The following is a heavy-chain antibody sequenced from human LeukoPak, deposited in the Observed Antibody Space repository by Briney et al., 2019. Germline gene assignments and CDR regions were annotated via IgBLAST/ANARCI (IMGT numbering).Heavy chain of an antibody. CDR1: GFTFSSYG. CDR2: ISGSGTGT. CDR3: AKDRPASHGSGSCGDY. Sequence: PGGSLRLSCAASGFTFSSYGMSWVRQAPGKGLEWVSAISGSGTGTYYADSVKGRFTISRDNSKSTIYLQMNSLRAEDTAVYYCAKDRPASHGSGSCGDYWGQGTLVTVST. D-gene: IGHD3-10*01. V-gene: IGHV3-23*01. J-gene: IGHJ4*02.